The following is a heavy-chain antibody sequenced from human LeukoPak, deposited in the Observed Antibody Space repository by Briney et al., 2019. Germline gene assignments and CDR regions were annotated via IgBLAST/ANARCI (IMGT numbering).Heavy chain of an antibody. CDR1: GFTFSDYW. D-gene: IGHD6-19*01. CDR2: ISYDGSNK. V-gene: IGHV3-30*03. Sequence: PGGSLRLSCAASGFTFSDYWMSWVRQAPGKGLEWVAVISYDGSNKYYADSVKGRFTISRDNSKNTLYLQMNSLRAEDTAVCYCAREHFGYSSGWYWWREDGMDVWGQGTTVTVSS. CDR3: AREHFGYSSGWYWWREDGMDV. J-gene: IGHJ6*02.